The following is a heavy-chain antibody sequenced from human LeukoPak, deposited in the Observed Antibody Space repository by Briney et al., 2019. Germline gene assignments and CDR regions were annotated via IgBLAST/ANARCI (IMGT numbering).Heavy chain of an antibody. CDR1: GSSISSYY. V-gene: IGHV4-59*01. CDR3: AVWRLGGFGSYYNVLDY. CDR2: ISYSGST. J-gene: IGHJ4*02. D-gene: IGHD3-10*01. Sequence: SETLSLTCIVTGSSISSYYGSWTRQPPGKGLEWIGYISYSGSTNYNPSLKSRVTISVDTSRNQISLKLSSVTAAHTAVYYCAVWRLGGFGSYYNVLDYWGQGTLVTVSS.